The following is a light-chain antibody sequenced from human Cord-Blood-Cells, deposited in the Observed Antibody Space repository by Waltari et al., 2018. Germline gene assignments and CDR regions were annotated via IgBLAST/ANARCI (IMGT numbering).Light chain of an antibody. CDR2: DVS. Sequence: QSALPQPAPVSGSPGQSITISRTGTSSDVGGYNYVSAYQQHPGKAPKLMIYDVSNRPSGVSNRFSGSKSGNTASLTISGLQAEDEADYYCSSYTSSSTLFVFGTGTKVTVL. V-gene: IGLV2-14*01. CDR3: SSYTSSSTLFV. CDR1: SSDVGGYNY. J-gene: IGLJ1*01.